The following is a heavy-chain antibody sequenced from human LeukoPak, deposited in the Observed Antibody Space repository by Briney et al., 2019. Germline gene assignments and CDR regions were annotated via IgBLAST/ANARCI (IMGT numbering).Heavy chain of an antibody. CDR2: IRSKTYGGTT. Sequence: GGSLRLSCAASGFTFSSYAMSWVRQAPGKGLEWVGFIRSKTYGGTTEYAASVKGRFIISRDDSKSTAYLQMNSLKAGDTAVYYCASPDFDYWGQGTLVTVSS. J-gene: IGHJ4*01. CDR1: GFTFSSYA. V-gene: IGHV3-49*04. CDR3: ASPDFDY.